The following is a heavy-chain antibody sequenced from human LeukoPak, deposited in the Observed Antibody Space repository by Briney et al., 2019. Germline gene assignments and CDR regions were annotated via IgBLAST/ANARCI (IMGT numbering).Heavy chain of an antibody. J-gene: IGHJ3*02. CDR2: IYYSGNT. V-gene: IGHV4-39*01. D-gene: IGHD3-22*01. CDR3: ARANYYDSSGYSRGAFDI. CDR1: GGSIFSSNSY. Sequence: SETLSLTCTGSGGSIFSSNSYWGWIRQPPGKGLEWIGSIYYSGNTYYNASLKSRATISVDTSKNQFSLKLNSVTAADTAVYYCARANYYDSSGYSRGAFDIWGQGTMVTVSS.